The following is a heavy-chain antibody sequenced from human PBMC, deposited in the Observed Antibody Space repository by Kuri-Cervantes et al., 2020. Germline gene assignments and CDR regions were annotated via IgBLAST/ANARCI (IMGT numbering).Heavy chain of an antibody. CDR3: ASRDQLYGDYGY. Sequence: GGSLRLSCKASGYTFTGYYMHWVRQAPGQGLEWMGWINPNSGGTNYAQKFQGRVTMTRDTSISTAYMELSSLRSDDTAVYYCASRDQLYGDYGYWGQGTLVTVSS. V-gene: IGHV1-2*02. J-gene: IGHJ4*02. CDR1: GYTFTGYY. D-gene: IGHD4-17*01. CDR2: INPNSGGT.